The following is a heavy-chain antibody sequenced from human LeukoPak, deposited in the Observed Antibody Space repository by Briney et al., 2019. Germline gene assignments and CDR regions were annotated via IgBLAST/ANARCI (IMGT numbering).Heavy chain of an antibody. D-gene: IGHD4-23*01. CDR1: GSSISSYY. CDR3: ARVGPYGGNSRGAFDI. V-gene: IGHV4-59*01. Sequence: SETLSLTCTVSGSSISSYYWSWIRQPPGKGLEWIGYIYYSGSTNYNPSLKSRVTISVDTSKNQFSLKLSSVTAADTAVYYCARVGPYGGNSRGAFDIWGLGTMVTVSS. CDR2: IYYSGST. J-gene: IGHJ3*02.